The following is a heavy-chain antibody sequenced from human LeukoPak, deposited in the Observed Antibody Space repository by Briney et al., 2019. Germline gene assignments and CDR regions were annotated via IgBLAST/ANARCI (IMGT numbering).Heavy chain of an antibody. D-gene: IGHD6-13*01. J-gene: IGHJ6*03. CDR2: INWNGGST. V-gene: IGHV3-20*04. CDR1: GFTFDDYG. Sequence: PGGSLRLSCAASGFTFDDYGMSWVRQVPGKGLEWVSGINWNGGSTGYADSVKGRFTISRDNAKNSLYLQMNSLRAEDTALYYCARGGSSSWSAYYYYMGVWGKGTTVTVSS. CDR3: ARGGSSSWSAYYYYMGV.